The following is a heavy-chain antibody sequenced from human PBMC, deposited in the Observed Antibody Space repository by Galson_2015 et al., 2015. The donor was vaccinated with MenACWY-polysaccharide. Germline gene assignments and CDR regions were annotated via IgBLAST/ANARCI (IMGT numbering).Heavy chain of an antibody. CDR3: ARAIAVAGQRRDFDL. Sequence: ETLSLTCTASGGSISSYYWNWIRQPPGKGLEWVGYINYSGSTNHNPSLKSRVTMSVDTSKNQFSLNLTSVTDAGTAVYYCARAIAVAGQRRDFDLWGRGTLVTVSS. V-gene: IGHV4-59*01. CDR1: GGSISSYY. CDR2: INYSGST. J-gene: IGHJ2*01. D-gene: IGHD6-19*01.